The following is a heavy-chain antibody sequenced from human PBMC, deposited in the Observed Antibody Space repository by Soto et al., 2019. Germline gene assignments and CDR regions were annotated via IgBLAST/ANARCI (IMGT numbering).Heavy chain of an antibody. V-gene: IGHV4-30-4*01. J-gene: IGHJ4*02. CDR2: IYYSGST. CDR3: ARDLFESGSYDY. Sequence: SETLSLTCTVSGGSISSGEYYWSWIRQPPGKGLEWIGYIYYSGSTYYNPSLKSRVTISVDTSKNQFSLKLSSVTAADTAVYYCARDLFESGSYDYWGQGTLVTVSS. CDR1: GGSISSGEYY. D-gene: IGHD1-26*01.